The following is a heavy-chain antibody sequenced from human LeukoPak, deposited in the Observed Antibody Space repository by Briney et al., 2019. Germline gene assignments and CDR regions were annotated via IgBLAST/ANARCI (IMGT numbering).Heavy chain of an antibody. D-gene: IGHD1-26*01. V-gene: IGHV3-9*01. Sequence: GGSLRLSCAASGFTFDDYAMHWVRQAPGKGLEWVSGISWNSGSIGYADSVKGRFTISRDNAKNSLYLQMNSLRAEDTALYYCAKGHSGSYYDGNFDYWGQGTLVTVSS. J-gene: IGHJ4*02. CDR1: GFTFDDYA. CDR3: AKGHSGSYYDGNFDY. CDR2: ISWNSGSI.